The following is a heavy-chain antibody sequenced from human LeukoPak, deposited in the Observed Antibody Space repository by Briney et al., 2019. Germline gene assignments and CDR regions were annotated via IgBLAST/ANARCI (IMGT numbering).Heavy chain of an antibody. J-gene: IGHJ4*02. CDR2: IYPGDSDT. Sequence: PGGSLQISCQGSGSSFTSYWIGWVRRLPGKGLEWMGIIYPGDSDTRYSPSFHGQVTISADKSISTAYLQWSSLKASDTAMYYCARHPIAAAAFDYWGQGTLVTVSS. V-gene: IGHV5-51*01. D-gene: IGHD6-13*01. CDR1: GSSFTSYW. CDR3: ARHPIAAAAFDY.